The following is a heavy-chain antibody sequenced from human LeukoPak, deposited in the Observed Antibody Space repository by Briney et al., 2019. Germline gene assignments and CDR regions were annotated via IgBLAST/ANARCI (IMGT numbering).Heavy chain of an antibody. CDR1: GFTFSSYG. V-gene: IGHV3-30*19. D-gene: IGHD6-13*01. CDR3: ARSGYSSSFDY. J-gene: IGHJ4*02. Sequence: GGSLRLSCAASGFTFSSYGMHWVRQAPGKGLEWVAVISYDGSNKYYADSVKGRFTISRDNSKNTLYLQMNSLRAEDTAVYYCARSGYSSSFDYWGQGTLVTVSS. CDR2: ISYDGSNK.